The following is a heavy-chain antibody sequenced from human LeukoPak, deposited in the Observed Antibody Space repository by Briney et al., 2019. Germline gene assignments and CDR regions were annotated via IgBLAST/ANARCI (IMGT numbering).Heavy chain of an antibody. J-gene: IGHJ4*02. Sequence: GGSLRLPCAASGFTFDDYGMSWVRQAPGKGLEWVSGINWNGGSTGYADSVKGRFTISRDNAKNTLYLQMNSLRAEDTAVYYCASGTYSGYDFDYWGQGTLVTVSS. CDR2: INWNGGST. D-gene: IGHD5-12*01. V-gene: IGHV3-20*04. CDR1: GFTFDDYG. CDR3: ASGTYSGYDFDY.